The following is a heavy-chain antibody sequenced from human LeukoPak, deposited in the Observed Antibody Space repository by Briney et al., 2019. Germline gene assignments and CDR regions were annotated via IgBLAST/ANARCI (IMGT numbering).Heavy chain of an antibody. CDR3: AREIDNWFDP. V-gene: IGHV3-7*01. CDR1: GFTFTNYW. J-gene: IGHJ5*02. Sequence: GGSLRLSCAASGFTFTNYWMSWVRQAPGKGLELVANIKQDRSEKYYVDSVKGRFTISRDNAKSSLYLQMNSLRAEDTAVYYCAREIDNWFDPWGQGTLVTVSS. CDR2: IKQDRSEK. D-gene: IGHD3-22*01.